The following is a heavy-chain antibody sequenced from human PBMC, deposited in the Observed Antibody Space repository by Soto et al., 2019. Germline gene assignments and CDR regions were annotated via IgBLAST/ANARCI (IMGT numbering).Heavy chain of an antibody. CDR2: ISGSGGST. J-gene: IGHJ5*02. CDR3: AKDGASSGYYPNWFDP. D-gene: IGHD3-22*01. V-gene: IGHV3-23*01. Sequence: GGSLRLSCAASGFTFSSYAMSWVRQAPGKGLECVSAISGSGGSTYYADSVKGRFTISRDNSKNTLYLQMNSLRAEDTAVYYCAKDGASSGYYPNWFDPWGQGTLVTVSS. CDR1: GFTFSSYA.